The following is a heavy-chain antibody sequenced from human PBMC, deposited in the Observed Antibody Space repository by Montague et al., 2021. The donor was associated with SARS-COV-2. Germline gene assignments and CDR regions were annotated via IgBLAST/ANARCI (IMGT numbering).Heavy chain of an antibody. D-gene: IGHD3-22*01. CDR1: GGSISSYY. V-gene: IGHV4-59*01. CDR3: ARIWYSSGYQGIYYFDY. J-gene: IGHJ4*02. Sequence: SETLSLTCTVSGGSISSYYWSWIRQPPGKGLEWIGYIYYSGSTNYNPSLKSRVTISVDTSKNQFSPKLSSVTAADMAVYYCARIWYSSGYQGIYYFDYWGQGTLVTVSS. CDR2: IYYSGST.